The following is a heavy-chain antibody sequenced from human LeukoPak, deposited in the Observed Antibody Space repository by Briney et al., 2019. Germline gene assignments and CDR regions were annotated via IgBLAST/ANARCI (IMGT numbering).Heavy chain of an antibody. CDR2: IRYDGSSI. CDR3: AKDYGISGTGGAWLDP. J-gene: IGHJ5*02. Sequence: GGSLRLSCAASGFTFRSYGMNWVRQAPGKGLQGVSFIRYDGSSIYYEDSVKGRFTISRDNSKNTLYLQMNSLRFEDTAVYYCAKDYGISGTGGAWLDPWGRGTLVTVSS. D-gene: IGHD1-20*01. CDR1: GFTFRSYG. V-gene: IGHV3-30*02.